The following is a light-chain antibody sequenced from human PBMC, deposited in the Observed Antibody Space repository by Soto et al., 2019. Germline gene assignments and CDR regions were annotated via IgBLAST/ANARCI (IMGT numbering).Light chain of an antibody. J-gene: IGKJ1*01. V-gene: IGKV3-15*01. CDR2: GAS. CDR1: QSVSSN. CDR3: PQYNNWPRT. Sequence: EIMLTQSPDTLSLTKGERATLSCRASQSVSSNYLAWYQQKPGQAPRLLIYGASTRATGIPARFSGSGSGTEFTLTISSLQSEDFAVYYCPQYNNWPRTFCQGTNVDIK.